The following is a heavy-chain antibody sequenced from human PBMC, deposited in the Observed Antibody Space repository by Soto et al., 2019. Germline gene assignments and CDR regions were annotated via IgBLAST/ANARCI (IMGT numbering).Heavy chain of an antibody. J-gene: IGHJ4*02. CDR2: ISGSGDST. D-gene: IGHD6-19*01. V-gene: IGHV3-23*01. CDR3: AKDRRSSSGYYALDF. CDR1: GFSFSNYA. Sequence: GGSLRLSCAGSGFSFSNYAMSWVRQAPGKGLEWVSLISGSGDSTYYADSVKGRFTISRGSSKNTLFLQMNSLRAEDTAVYYWAKDRRSSSGYYALDFWGQGTLVTVSS.